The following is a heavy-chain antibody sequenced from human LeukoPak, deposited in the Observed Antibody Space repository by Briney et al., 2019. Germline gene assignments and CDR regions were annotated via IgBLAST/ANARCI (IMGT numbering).Heavy chain of an antibody. CDR2: ISGSGGST. D-gene: IGHD1-14*01. Sequence: GGSLRLSCAASGFTFSSYAMSWVRQAPGKGLEWVSAISGSGGSTYYADSVKGRFTISRDNSKNTLYLQMNSLRAEDTAVYYCARKGSLRIGPPDYWGQGALVTVSS. CDR1: GFTFSSYA. J-gene: IGHJ4*02. CDR3: ARKGSLRIGPPDY. V-gene: IGHV3-23*01.